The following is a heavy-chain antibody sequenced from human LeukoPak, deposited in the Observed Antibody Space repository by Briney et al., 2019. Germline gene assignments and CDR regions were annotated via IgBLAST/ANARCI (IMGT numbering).Heavy chain of an antibody. CDR3: AKVGAYGDYARHDY. J-gene: IGHJ4*02. D-gene: IGHD4-17*01. CDR1: GYTISSGSY. V-gene: IGHV4-38-2*01. CDR2: MFHSGDT. Sequence: KPSETLCLTCAVSGYTISSGSYWGWIRHPPGKGLEWFGNMFHSGDTYHNPSLKSRFTISADTSKNQSSLQLNSLTAADTAVYYCAKVGAYGDYARHDYWGQETLVTVSS.